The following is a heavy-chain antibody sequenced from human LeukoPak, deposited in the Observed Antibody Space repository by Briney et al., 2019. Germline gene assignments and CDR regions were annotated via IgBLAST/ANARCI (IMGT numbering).Heavy chain of an antibody. Sequence: SETLSLTCSLSGGSISSSSYYWGWLRQPPGKGLQWIGSIYYSGSTYYNPSLKSRVTISVDTSKNQFSLKLNSVTAADTAVYYCASSVPPLNAWGQGTLVTVSS. J-gene: IGHJ5*02. V-gene: IGHV4-39*01. CDR2: IYYSGST. CDR3: ASSVPPLNA. CDR1: GGSISSSSYY. D-gene: IGHD6-6*01.